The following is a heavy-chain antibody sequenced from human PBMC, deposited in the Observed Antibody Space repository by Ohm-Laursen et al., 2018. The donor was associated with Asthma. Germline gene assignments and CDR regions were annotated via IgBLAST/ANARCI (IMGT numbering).Heavy chain of an antibody. J-gene: IGHJ5*02. D-gene: IGHD3-16*01. CDR2: GGSYYDGGLK. CDR3: ASDPYSDYIWGTCAS. CDR1: GFTFRSYA. Sequence: SSLRLSCAASGFTFRSYAMHWVRQAPGKGLEWVAVGGSYYDGGLKYYADSVKGRVTISRDDSKNTVYLQMNNLRVEDTAVYYCASDPYSDYIWGTCASWGQGTLVTVSS. V-gene: IGHV3-30-3*01.